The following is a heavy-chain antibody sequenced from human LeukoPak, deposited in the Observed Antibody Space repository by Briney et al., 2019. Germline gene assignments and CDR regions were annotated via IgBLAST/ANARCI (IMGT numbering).Heavy chain of an antibody. CDR1: GYTFTSYG. J-gene: IGHJ4*02. Sequence: ASVKVSCKASGYTFTSYGISWVRRAPGQGLEWMGWISAYNGNTNYAQKLQGRVTMTTDTSTSTAYMELRSLRSDDTAVYYCARPYYDSSGYYYFDYWGQGTLVTVSS. CDR2: ISAYNGNT. V-gene: IGHV1-18*01. D-gene: IGHD3-22*01. CDR3: ARPYYDSSGYYYFDY.